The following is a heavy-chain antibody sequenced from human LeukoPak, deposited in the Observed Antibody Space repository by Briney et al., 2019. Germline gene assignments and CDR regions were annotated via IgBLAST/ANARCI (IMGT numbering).Heavy chain of an antibody. CDR2: ISSNGGST. D-gene: IGHD2-15*01. CDR3: VPTGAYCSGGSCYSEGFDY. V-gene: IGHV3-64D*09. Sequence: GGSLRLSCSASGFTFSSYAMHWVRQAPGKGLEYVSAISSNGGSTYYADSVKGRFTISRGNSKNTLYLQMSSLRAEDTAVYYCVPTGAYCSGGSCYSEGFDYWGQGTLVTVSS. CDR1: GFTFSSYA. J-gene: IGHJ4*02.